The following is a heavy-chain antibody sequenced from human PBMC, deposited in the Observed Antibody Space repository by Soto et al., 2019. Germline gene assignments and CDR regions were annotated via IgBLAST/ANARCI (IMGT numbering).Heavy chain of an antibody. J-gene: IGHJ6*02. CDR1: GFYISSSSYY. CDR3: ARTYYDFWSGYLVGDEPYGMDV. Sequence: SETLSLTCTFSGFYISSSSYYWGWIRQPPGKGLEWIGSIYYSGSTYYNPSLKSRVTISVDTSKNQFSLKLSSVTAADTAVYYCARTYYDFWSGYLVGDEPYGMDVWGQGTTVTVSS. V-gene: IGHV4-39*01. D-gene: IGHD3-3*01. CDR2: IYYSGST.